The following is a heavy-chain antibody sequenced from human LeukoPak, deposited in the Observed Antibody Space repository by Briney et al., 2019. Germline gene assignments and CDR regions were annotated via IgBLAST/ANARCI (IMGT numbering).Heavy chain of an antibody. D-gene: IGHD1-26*01. V-gene: IGHV3-33*01. CDR1: GFTFNNYG. CDR3: AREYSGSYYVAAFGV. J-gene: IGHJ3*01. Sequence: GGSLRLSCAASGFTFNNYGMHWVRQAPGKELEWVAVIRSDGNNKYYVDSVKGRFTVSRDKSKNTLYLQMNSLRAEDTAVYYCAREYSGSYYVAAFGVWGQGTLVTVSS. CDR2: IRSDGNNK.